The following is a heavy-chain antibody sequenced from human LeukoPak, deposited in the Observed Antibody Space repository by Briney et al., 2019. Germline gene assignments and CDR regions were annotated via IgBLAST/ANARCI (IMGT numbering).Heavy chain of an antibody. D-gene: IGHD2-21*02. CDR2: INHSGST. CDR1: GGSFCGYY. V-gene: IGHV4-34*01. J-gene: IGHJ5*02. CDR3: ARDCCGDRSWFDP. Sequence: SETLSLTCALYGGSFCGYYWSWIRDPPGRGLGWIGEINHSGSTNYNPSLKSRFHISVDTSKNQFSLKLHSVTAADTAVYYCARDCCGDRSWFDPRGQGTLVTVSS.